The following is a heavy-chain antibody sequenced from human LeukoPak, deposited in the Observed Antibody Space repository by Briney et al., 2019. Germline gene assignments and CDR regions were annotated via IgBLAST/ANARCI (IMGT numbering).Heavy chain of an antibody. CDR3: ATARDSNSNRGLYMDV. CDR2: IWYDGSNK. D-gene: IGHD4-11*01. Sequence: PGGSLRLSCAASGFTFRNYGMHWVRQVPGKGLEWVAVIWYDGSNKYYADSVKGRFTISRGNSKNTLYLQINSLRAEDTAVYYCATARDSNSNRGLYMDVWGKGTTVTVSS. V-gene: IGHV3-33*01. CDR1: GFTFRNYG. J-gene: IGHJ6*03.